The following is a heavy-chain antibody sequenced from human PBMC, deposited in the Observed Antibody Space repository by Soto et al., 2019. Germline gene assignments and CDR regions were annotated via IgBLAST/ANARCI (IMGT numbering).Heavy chain of an antibody. D-gene: IGHD5-18*01. Sequence: GASVKVSCKASGGTFSSYAISWVRQAPGQGLEWMGGIIPIFGTANYAQKFQGRVTMTGNASISTAYMELSSLRSEDTAVYYCARSGVGYSYGRHYYYYGMDVWGQGTTVTVSS. CDR3: ARSGVGYSYGRHYYYYGMDV. J-gene: IGHJ6*02. CDR2: IIPIFGTA. V-gene: IGHV1-69*13. CDR1: GGTFSSYA.